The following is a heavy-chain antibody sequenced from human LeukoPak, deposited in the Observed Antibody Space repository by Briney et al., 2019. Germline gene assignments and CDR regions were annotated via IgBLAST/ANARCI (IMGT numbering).Heavy chain of an antibody. D-gene: IGHD3-3*01. CDR1: GGSISSYY. Sequence: SETLSLTCTVSGGSISSYYWSWIRQPAGKGLEWIGRIYTSGSTNYNPSLKSRVTMSVDTSKNQFSLKLGSVTAADTAVYYCAREKYYDFWSGYSGYFDYWGQGTLVTVSS. CDR2: IYTSGST. CDR3: AREKYYDFWSGYSGYFDY. J-gene: IGHJ4*02. V-gene: IGHV4-4*07.